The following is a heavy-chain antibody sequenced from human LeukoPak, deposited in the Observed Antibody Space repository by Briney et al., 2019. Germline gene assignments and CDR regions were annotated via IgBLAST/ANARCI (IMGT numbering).Heavy chain of an antibody. CDR1: GFTVSSNY. Sequence: GGSLRLSCAASGFTVSSNYMSWVRQAPGKGLEWVSVIYSGGSTYYADSVKGRFTISRDNSKNTLYLQMNSLRAEDTAVYYCAGVATTNYFDYWGQGTLVTVSS. CDR2: IYSGGST. J-gene: IGHJ4*02. V-gene: IGHV3-53*05. D-gene: IGHD5-12*01. CDR3: AGVATTNYFDY.